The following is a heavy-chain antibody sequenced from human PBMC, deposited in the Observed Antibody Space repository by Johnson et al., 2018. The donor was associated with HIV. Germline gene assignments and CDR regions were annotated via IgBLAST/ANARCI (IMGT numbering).Heavy chain of an antibody. V-gene: IGHV3-30*04. CDR3: AIGRGEFPRHAFDI. CDR1: GFTFSSYP. Sequence: VQLVESGGGVVQPGRSLRLSCAASGFTFSSYPMHWVRQAPGKGLEWVAIISYDGGSKYYADSVKGRFTVSRDNSKNTLYLQINSLRPEDTAVYYCAIGRGEFPRHAFDIWGQGTMVTVSS. J-gene: IGHJ3*02. D-gene: IGHD3-10*01. CDR2: ISYDGGSK.